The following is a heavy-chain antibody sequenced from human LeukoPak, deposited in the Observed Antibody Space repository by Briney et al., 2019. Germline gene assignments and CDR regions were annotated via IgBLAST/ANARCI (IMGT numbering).Heavy chain of an antibody. CDR3: ARGRRHDFWSGYYALDIWDWFDP. D-gene: IGHD3-3*01. V-gene: IGHV4-34*01. CDR1: GGSFSGYY. J-gene: IGHJ5*02. CDR2: INHSGST. Sequence: SETLSLTCAVYGGSFSGYYWSWIRQPPGKGLEWIGEINHSGSTNYNPSLKSRVTISVDTSKNQFSLKLSSVTAADTAVYYCARGRRHDFWSGYYALDIWDWFDPWGQGTLVTVSS.